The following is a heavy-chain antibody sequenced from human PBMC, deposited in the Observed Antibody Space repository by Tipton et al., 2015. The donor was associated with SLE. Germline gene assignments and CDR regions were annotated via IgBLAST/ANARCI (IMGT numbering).Heavy chain of an antibody. V-gene: IGHV4-34*01. CDR3: ARGRGMITFGGVFAD. CDR1: GASFSGYY. CDR2: TNHSGTT. D-gene: IGHD3-16*02. J-gene: IGHJ4*02. Sequence: TLSLTRAVSGASFSGYYWSWFRQSPGKGPEWIGETNHSGTTNYNASFKSRVTISQDTTKNQFSLKLTSVTAADTAVYYCARGRGMITFGGVFADWGQGTLVTVSS.